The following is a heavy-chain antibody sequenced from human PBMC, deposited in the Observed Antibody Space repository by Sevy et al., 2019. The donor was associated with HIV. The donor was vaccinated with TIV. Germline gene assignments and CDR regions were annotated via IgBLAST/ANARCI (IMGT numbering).Heavy chain of an antibody. V-gene: IGHV4-30-2*01. CDR3: ARDGGTSSGYRFDY. Sequence: SETLSLTCAVSGGSISSGGYSWSWIRQPPGKGLEWIGYIYHSGSTYYNPSLKSRVTISVDRSKNQFSLKLSSVTAADTAVYYCARDGGTSSGYRFDYWGQGTLVTVSS. D-gene: IGHD3-22*01. CDR2: IYHSGST. J-gene: IGHJ4*02. CDR1: GGSISSGGYS.